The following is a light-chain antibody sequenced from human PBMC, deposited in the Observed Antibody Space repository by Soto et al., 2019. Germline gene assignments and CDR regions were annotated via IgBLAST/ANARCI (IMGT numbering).Light chain of an antibody. CDR1: QSVSSN. J-gene: IGKJ1*01. CDR2: GAS. Sequence: EIVMTQSPATLSVSPGERATLSCRASQSVSSNLAWYQQKPGQAPRLLIYGASTRATSIPARFSGSGSGTEFTPTISSLQSEDFAVYYCQQYNNWAPWTFGQGTKVEIK. CDR3: QQYNNWAPWT. V-gene: IGKV3-15*01.